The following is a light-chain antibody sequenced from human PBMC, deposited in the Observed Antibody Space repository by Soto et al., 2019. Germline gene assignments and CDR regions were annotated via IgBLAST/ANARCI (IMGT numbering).Light chain of an antibody. CDR1: QSVSSSC. V-gene: IGKV3-20*01. CDR2: GAS. Sequence: DIVLTQSPGTLSLSPGERATLFCRASQSVSSSCLAWYQQKPGQSPRLLISGASKRATGIPDRFSGSGSGTDFSLTISRLEPEDFAVYYCQEYGTSPRLTFGGGTKVDMK. CDR3: QEYGTSPRLT. J-gene: IGKJ4*01.